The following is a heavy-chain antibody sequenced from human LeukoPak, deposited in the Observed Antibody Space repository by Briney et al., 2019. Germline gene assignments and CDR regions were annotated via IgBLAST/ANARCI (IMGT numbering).Heavy chain of an antibody. CDR3: ARRICSGGSCYSRGSYYYYYYMDV. CDR1: GGSISSYY. J-gene: IGHJ6*03. CDR2: IYYSGST. D-gene: IGHD2-15*01. V-gene: IGHV4-59*01. Sequence: SETLSLTCTVSGGSISSYYWSWIRQPPGKGLEWIGYIYYSGSTNHNPSLKSRVTISVDTSKNQFSLKLSSVTAADTAVYYCARRICSGGSCYSRGSYYYYYYMDVWGKGTTVTISS.